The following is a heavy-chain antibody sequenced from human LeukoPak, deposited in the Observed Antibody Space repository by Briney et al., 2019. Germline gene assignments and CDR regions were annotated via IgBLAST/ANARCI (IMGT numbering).Heavy chain of an antibody. CDR2: ISSSGSTI. J-gene: IGHJ3*02. V-gene: IGHV3-48*04. CDR1: GFNFNTYT. Sequence: PGGSLRLSCAASGFNFNTYTMNWIRQAPGKGLEWVSYISSSGSTIYYADSVKGRFTISRDNAKNSLYLQMNSLRAEDTAVYYCASGSHEGGAFDIWGQGTMVTVSS. CDR3: ASGSHEGGAFDI. D-gene: IGHD1-26*01.